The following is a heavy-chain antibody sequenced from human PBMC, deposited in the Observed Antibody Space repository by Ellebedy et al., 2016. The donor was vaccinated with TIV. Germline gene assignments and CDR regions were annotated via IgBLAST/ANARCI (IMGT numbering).Heavy chain of an antibody. CDR1: GFTFSSYW. Sequence: GESLKISCATSGFTFSSYWMSWVRQAPGKGLEWVANIKYDGSEKYYVDSVKGRFTISRDNAKKSLYLQMGRLRAEDTAVYYCSRHTDYALDYWGQGALVTVSS. V-gene: IGHV3-7*02. D-gene: IGHD4-17*01. J-gene: IGHJ4*02. CDR3: SRHTDYALDY. CDR2: IKYDGSEK.